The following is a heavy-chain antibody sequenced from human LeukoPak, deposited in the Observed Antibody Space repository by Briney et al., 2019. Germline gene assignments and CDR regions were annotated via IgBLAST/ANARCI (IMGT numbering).Heavy chain of an antibody. J-gene: IGHJ4*02. CDR2: IYPGDSDT. D-gene: IGHD6-13*01. V-gene: IGHV5-51*01. Sequence: GESLESSCKGSGYSYTSYWIGRVRQIPGKGLEWMGIIYPGDSDTRYSPSFQGQVTISADKSISTAYLQWSSLKASDTAMYYCARQGLAAAGPPTIGYWGQGTLVTVSS. CDR1: GYSYTSYW. CDR3: ARQGLAAAGPPTIGY.